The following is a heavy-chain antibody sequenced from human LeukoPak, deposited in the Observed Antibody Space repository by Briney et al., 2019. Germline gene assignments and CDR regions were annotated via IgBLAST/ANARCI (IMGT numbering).Heavy chain of an antibody. D-gene: IGHD3-9*01. CDR1: GGYFSGFY. CDR2: ISYSGTT. J-gene: IGHJ6*03. Sequence: SETLSLTCVVDGGYFSGFYWTWVRQAPGKGLEWIGEISYSGTTKYNPSLKSRVTIEVDTSKKQISLNLNSMTAADTAVYYCAKGKAGHYHSVTDEYYYYMDVWGKGTTVIVSS. CDR3: AKGKAGHYHSVTDEYYYYMDV. V-gene: IGHV4-34*01.